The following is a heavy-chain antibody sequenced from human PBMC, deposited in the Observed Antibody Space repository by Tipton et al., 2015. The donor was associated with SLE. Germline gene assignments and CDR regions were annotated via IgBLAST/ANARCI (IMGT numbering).Heavy chain of an antibody. J-gene: IGHJ4*02. CDR1: GGSISGYY. CDR3: ARHRLDYDYVWGSYRYFDY. V-gene: IGHV4-59*01. D-gene: IGHD3-16*02. Sequence: GLVKPSETLSLTCTVSGGSISGYYWSWIRQSPGEGLEWIGYVYSSGSTHYNPSLKSRVTISVDASKNQFSLKLNSVTAADTAVYYCARHRLDYDYVWGSYRYFDYWGQGILVTVSS. CDR2: VYSSGST.